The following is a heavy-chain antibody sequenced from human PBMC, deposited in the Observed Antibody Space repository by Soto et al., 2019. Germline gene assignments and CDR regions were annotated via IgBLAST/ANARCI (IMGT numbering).Heavy chain of an antibody. D-gene: IGHD6-13*01. CDR2: ISVSSVNT. CDR3: AISSWAETAALNF. J-gene: IGHJ4*02. CDR1: GFTFSNYA. Sequence: PGGSLRLSCAASGFTFSNYAMTWVRQAPGKGLEWVSAISVSSVNTYYADSVKGRFTVSRDNAKNTLYLQMNSLRAEDTAVYYCAISSWAETAALNFWGQGSLVIVSS. V-gene: IGHV3-23*01.